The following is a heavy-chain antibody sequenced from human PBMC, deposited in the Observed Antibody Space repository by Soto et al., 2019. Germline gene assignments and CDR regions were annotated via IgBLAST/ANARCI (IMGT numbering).Heavy chain of an antibody. Sequence: KASETLSLTSTVAGDSISSTYWSWVRQPAGRGLEWIGRIHASGSNNYNTSLESRVTMSVDTSKNQFSLTLRSVTAAETAVSFCARGYESGYTFGHDLWGQGTLVTVSS. V-gene: IGHV4-4*07. J-gene: IGHJ5*02. CDR1: GDSISSTY. CDR2: IHASGSN. D-gene: IGHD3-3*01. CDR3: ARGYESGYTFGHDL.